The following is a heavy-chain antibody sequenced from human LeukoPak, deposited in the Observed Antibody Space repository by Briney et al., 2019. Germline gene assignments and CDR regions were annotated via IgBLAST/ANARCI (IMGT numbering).Heavy chain of an antibody. CDR1: GFTFSNFA. D-gene: IGHD2-2*01. CDR2: INSDGSTS. V-gene: IGHV3-74*01. Sequence: GGSLRLSCAASGFTFSNFAMSWVRQAPGKGLVWVSRINSDGSTSNYAGSVKGRFTISRDNAKNTLYLQMKSLRAEDTAVYYCSYCSRTSCYLYWGQGTLVTVSS. J-gene: IGHJ4*02. CDR3: SYCSRTSCYLY.